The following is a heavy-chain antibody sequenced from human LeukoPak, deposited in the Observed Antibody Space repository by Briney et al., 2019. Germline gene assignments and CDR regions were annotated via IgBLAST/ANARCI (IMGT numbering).Heavy chain of an antibody. Sequence: GGSLRLSCAASGFTFSSYGMHWVRQAPGKGLEWVAVIWYDGSNKYYADSVKGRFTISRDNSKNTLYLQMNSLRAEDTAVYYCARGGDGDSTYYFDYWGQGTLVTVSP. CDR1: GFTFSSYG. CDR2: IWYDGSNK. J-gene: IGHJ4*02. D-gene: IGHD2-21*02. V-gene: IGHV3-33*01. CDR3: ARGGDGDSTYYFDY.